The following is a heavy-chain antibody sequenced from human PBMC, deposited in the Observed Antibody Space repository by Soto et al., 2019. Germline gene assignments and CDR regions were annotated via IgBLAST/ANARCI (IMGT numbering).Heavy chain of an antibody. CDR2: ISAYNGNT. D-gene: IGHD3-22*01. CDR3: AREPYYDSSGYCDY. J-gene: IGHJ4*02. V-gene: IGHV1-18*01. CDR1: GYTFTSYG. Sequence: ASVKVSCKASGYTFTSYGISWVRQAPGQELEWMGWISAYNGNTNYAQKLQGRVTMTTDTSTSTAYIELRSLRSDDTAVYYCAREPYYDSSGYCDYWGQGTLVTVSS.